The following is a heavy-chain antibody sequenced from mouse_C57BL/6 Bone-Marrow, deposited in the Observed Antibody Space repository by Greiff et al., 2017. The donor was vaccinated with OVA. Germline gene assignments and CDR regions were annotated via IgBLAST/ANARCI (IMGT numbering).Heavy chain of an antibody. V-gene: IGHV1-55*01. CDR3: ARGDGYPFAY. J-gene: IGHJ3*01. CDR1: GYTFTSYW. D-gene: IGHD2-3*01. Sequence: VRLQQSGAELVKPGASVKMSCKASGYTFTSYWITWVKQRPGQGLEWIGDIYPGSGSTNYNEKFKSKATLTVDTSSSTAYMQLSSLTSEDSAVYYCARGDGYPFAYWGQGTLVTVSA. CDR2: IYPGSGST.